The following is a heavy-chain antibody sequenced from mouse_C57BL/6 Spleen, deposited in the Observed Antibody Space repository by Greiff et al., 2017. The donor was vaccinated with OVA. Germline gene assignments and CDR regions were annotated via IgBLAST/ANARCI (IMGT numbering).Heavy chain of an antibody. V-gene: IGHV1-53*01. CDR2: INPSNGGT. D-gene: IGHD1-1*01. CDR1: GYTFTSYW. J-gene: IGHJ4*01. Sequence: VQLQQPGTELVKPGASVKLSCKASGYTFTSYWMHWVKQRPGQGLEWIGNINPSNGGTNYNEKFKSKATLTVDKSSSTAYMQLSSLTSEDSAVYYCARTGYGSYYAMDYWGQGTSVTVSS. CDR3: ARTGYGSYYAMDY.